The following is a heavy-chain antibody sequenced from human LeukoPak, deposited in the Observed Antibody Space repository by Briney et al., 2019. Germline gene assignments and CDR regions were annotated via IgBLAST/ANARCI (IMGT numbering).Heavy chain of an antibody. D-gene: IGHD3-22*01. CDR1: GFTFSSYA. Sequence: GGSLRLSCAASGFTFSSYAMHWVRQAPGKGLEWVAVISYDGSNKYYADSVKGRFTISRDNSKNTLYLQMNSLRGEDTAIYYCARENYYDESGYYMKVHGIDVWGQGTTVTVSS. V-gene: IGHV3-30-3*01. CDR2: ISYDGSNK. J-gene: IGHJ6*02. CDR3: ARENYYDESGYYMKVHGIDV.